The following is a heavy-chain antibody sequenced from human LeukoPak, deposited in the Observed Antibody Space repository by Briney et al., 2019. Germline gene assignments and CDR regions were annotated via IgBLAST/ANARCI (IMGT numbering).Heavy chain of an antibody. D-gene: IGHD3-10*01. CDR3: ARAPPRYGSSSHWYYYYMDV. CDR2: ISAYNGNT. Sequence: GASVKVSCKASGYTFFSYGISWVRQAPGQGLEWMGWISAYNGNTNYTQKLQGRVTMTTDTSTTTAYMELRRLRSDDTAVYHCARAPPRYGSSSHWYYYYMDVWGKGTTVTVSS. J-gene: IGHJ6*03. CDR1: GYTFFSYG. V-gene: IGHV1-18*01.